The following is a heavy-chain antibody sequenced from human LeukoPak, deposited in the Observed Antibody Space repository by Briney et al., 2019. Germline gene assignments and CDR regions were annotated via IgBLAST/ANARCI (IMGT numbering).Heavy chain of an antibody. CDR1: GFTFNTYS. CDR2: IDSSGGYM. J-gene: IGHJ4*02. D-gene: IGHD3-10*01. V-gene: IGHV3-21*06. Sequence: GGSLRLSCAASGFTFNTYSMNWARQAPGKGLEWVSSIDSSGGYMFYADSVKGRFIISRDNAKDSLYLQMNSLRAEDTAVYYCARGSGSYYWFDYWGQGTLVTVSS. CDR3: ARGSGSYYWFDY.